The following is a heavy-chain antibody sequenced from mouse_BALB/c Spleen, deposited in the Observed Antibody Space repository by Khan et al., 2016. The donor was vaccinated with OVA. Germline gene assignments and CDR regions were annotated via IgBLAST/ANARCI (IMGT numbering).Heavy chain of an antibody. CDR3: VRANWAWFAY. CDR1: GFSLSNFG. Sequence: EVKLEVSGGGLVQPGGSRKLSCAASGFSLSNFGVHWVRQAPAKGLEWVAYISSDSYTIYYADTVRGRFTISRDNPKHTLFLQMTSLRSEDTAMYYCVRANWAWFAYWGQGTLVTVSA. CDR2: ISSDSYTI. V-gene: IGHV5-17*02. J-gene: IGHJ3*01. D-gene: IGHD4-1*01.